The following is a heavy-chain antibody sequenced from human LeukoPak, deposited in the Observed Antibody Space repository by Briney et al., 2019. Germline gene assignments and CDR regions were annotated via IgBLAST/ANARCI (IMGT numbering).Heavy chain of an antibody. CDR2: INHSGST. CDR1: GGSFSGYY. CDR3: VTRYIVATPLDY. D-gene: IGHD5-12*01. V-gene: IGHV4-34*01. Sequence: SETLSLTCAVYGGSFSGYYWSWIRQPPGKGLEWIGEINHSGSTNYNPSLKSRVTISVDTSRNQFSLKLSSVTAADTAVYYCVTRYIVATPLDYWGQGTLVTVSS. J-gene: IGHJ4*02.